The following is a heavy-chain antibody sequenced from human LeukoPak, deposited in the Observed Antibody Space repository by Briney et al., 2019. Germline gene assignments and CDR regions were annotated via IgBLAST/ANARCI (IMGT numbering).Heavy chain of an antibody. CDR3: ARDYCSGGSCYSRWFDP. CDR2: ISSSSSYI. CDR1: GFTFSSYS. Sequence: GGSLRLSCAASGFTFSSYSMNWVRQAPGKGLEWVSSISSSSSYIYYADSVKGRFTISRDNAKNSLYLQMNSMRAEDTAVYYCARDYCSGGSCYSRWFDPWGQGTLVTVSS. J-gene: IGHJ5*02. D-gene: IGHD2-15*01. V-gene: IGHV3-21*01.